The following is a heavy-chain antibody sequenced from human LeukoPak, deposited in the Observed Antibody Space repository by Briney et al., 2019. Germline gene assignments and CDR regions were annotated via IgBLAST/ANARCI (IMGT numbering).Heavy chain of an antibody. D-gene: IGHD3-22*01. CDR2: IYSGGST. Sequence: GGSLRLSCAASGFTVSSNYMSWVRQAPGKGLEWVSVIYSGGSTYYADSVKGRFTISRDNSKNTLYLQVNSLRAEDTAVYYCARGQVVISEYYFDYWGQGTLVTVSS. V-gene: IGHV3-53*01. CDR1: GFTVSSNY. CDR3: ARGQVVISEYYFDY. J-gene: IGHJ4*02.